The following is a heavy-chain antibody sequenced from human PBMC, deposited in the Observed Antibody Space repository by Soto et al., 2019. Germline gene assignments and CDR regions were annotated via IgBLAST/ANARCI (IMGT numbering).Heavy chain of an antibody. CDR1: GGCSISGEYN. Sequence: LSGTSIESGGCSISGEYNWIWIRQHPGKGLGWIGYIYYSGSSYYNPSHKSRFTKSVDTSKDQFSLKLSSGTAADTDVYYRAKITILCRGRWAFDIWG. CDR2: IYYSGSS. D-gene: IGHD2-21*01. V-gene: IGHV4-31*03. CDR3: AKITILCRGRWAFDI. J-gene: IGHJ3*02.